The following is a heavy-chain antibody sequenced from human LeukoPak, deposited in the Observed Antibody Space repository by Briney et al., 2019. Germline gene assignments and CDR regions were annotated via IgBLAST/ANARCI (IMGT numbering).Heavy chain of an antibody. V-gene: IGHV3-30-3*01. Sequence: QPGRSLRLSCAASGFTFSSYAMHWVRQAPGKGLEWVAVISYDGSNKYYADSVKGRFTISRDNSKNTLYLQMNSLRAEDTAVYYCARDGPPTSAYCGGDCPRVFDYWGQGTLVTVSS. D-gene: IGHD2-21*02. CDR2: ISYDGSNK. CDR3: ARDGPPTSAYCGGDCPRVFDY. CDR1: GFTFSSYA. J-gene: IGHJ4*02.